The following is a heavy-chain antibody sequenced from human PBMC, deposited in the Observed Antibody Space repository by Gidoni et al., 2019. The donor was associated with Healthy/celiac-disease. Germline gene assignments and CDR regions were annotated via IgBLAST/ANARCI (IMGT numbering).Heavy chain of an antibody. CDR1: GGSISSSSYY. Sequence: QLQLQESGPGLVKPSETLSLTCTVSGGSISSSSYYWGWIRQPPGKGLEWIGSIYYSGSTYYNPSLKSRVTISVDTSKNQFSLKLSSVTAADTAVYYCARSYYDSSGYSQDAFDIWGQGTMVTVSS. D-gene: IGHD3-22*01. CDR3: ARSYYDSSGYSQDAFDI. J-gene: IGHJ3*02. CDR2: IYYSGST. V-gene: IGHV4-39*01.